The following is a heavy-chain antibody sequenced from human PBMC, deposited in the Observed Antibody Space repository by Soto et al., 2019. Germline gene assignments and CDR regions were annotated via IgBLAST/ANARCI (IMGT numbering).Heavy chain of an antibody. V-gene: IGHV3-23*01. Sequence: PGGSLRLSCAASGFTSSSYAMSWVRQAPGKGLEWVSAISGSGGSTYYADSVKGRFTISRDNSKNTLYLQMNSLRAEDTAVYYCAKGVGSYYYYGMDVWGQGTTVTVSS. CDR2: ISGSGGST. CDR3: AKGVGSYYYYGMDV. J-gene: IGHJ6*02. CDR1: GFTSSSYA.